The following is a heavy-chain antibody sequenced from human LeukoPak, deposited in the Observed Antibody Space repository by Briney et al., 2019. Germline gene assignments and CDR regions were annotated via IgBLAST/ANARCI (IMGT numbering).Heavy chain of an antibody. CDR3: ARGGVEMDNAFDI. D-gene: IGHD5-24*01. J-gene: IGHJ3*02. CDR1: GFTFSSYS. CDR2: ISSSSSTI. V-gene: IGHV3-48*01. Sequence: GGSLRLSCAASGFTFSSYSMNWVRQAPGEGLEWVSYISSSSSTIYYADSVKGRFTISRDNARNSLYLQMNSLRAEDTAVYYCARGGVEMDNAFDIWGQGTMVTVSS.